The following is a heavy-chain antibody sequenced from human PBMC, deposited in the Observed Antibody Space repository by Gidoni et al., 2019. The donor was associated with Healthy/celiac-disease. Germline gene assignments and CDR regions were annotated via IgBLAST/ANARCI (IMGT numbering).Heavy chain of an antibody. CDR1: GGSFSGYY. CDR2: INHSGST. J-gene: IGHJ4*02. V-gene: IGHV4-34*01. CDR3: ARTPHTDVFDY. Sequence: QVQLQQWGAGLLKPSETLSLTCAVYGGSFSGYYWSWIRQPPGKGLEWIGEINHSGSTNYNPSLKSRVTISVDTSKNQFSLKLSSVTAADTAVYYCARTPHTDVFDYWGQGTLVTVSS.